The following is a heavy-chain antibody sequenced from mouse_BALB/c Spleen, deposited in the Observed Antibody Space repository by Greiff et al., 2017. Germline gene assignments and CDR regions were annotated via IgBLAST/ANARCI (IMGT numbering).Heavy chain of an antibody. D-gene: IGHD2-1*01. CDR2: IDPETGGT. V-gene: IGHV1-15*01. J-gene: IGHJ4*01. CDR1: GYTFTDYE. CDR3: TRRGYGNYGAMDY. Sequence: VQLVESGAELVRPGASVTLSCKASGYTFTDYEMHWVKQTPVHGLEWIGAIDPETGGTAYNQKFKGKATLTADKSSSTAYMELRSLTSEDSAVYYCTRRGYGNYGAMDYWGQGTSVTVSS.